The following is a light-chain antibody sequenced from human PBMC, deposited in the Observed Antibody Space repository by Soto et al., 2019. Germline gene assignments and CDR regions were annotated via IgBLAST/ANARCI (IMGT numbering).Light chain of an antibody. CDR1: QSVSNDF. V-gene: IGKV3-20*01. Sequence: EIVLTPSPGILSLSPGEIATIYFRASQSVSNDFLAWYQQKPGQAPRLLIYGASTRATDVPDRFSGSGSGADFTLSISRLEPEDFAVYYCQQYGSSPPRTCGQGTKVDIK. J-gene: IGKJ1*01. CDR2: GAS. CDR3: QQYGSSPPRT.